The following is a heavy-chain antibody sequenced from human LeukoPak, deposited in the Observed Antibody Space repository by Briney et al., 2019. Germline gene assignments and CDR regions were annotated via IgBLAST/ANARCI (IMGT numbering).Heavy chain of an antibody. V-gene: IGHV3-21*01. J-gene: IGHJ4*02. Sequence: PGGSLRLSCAASGFAVSDYTMNWVRQAPGKGLEWISSISRSQTYIYYADSVKGRFAISKDNAENSLYLQMNSLRAEDTAVYYCASSGYSYGPAAYYFDYWGQGTLVTVSS. CDR3: ASSGYSYGPAAYYFDY. CDR2: ISRSQTYI. D-gene: IGHD5-18*01. CDR1: GFAVSDYT.